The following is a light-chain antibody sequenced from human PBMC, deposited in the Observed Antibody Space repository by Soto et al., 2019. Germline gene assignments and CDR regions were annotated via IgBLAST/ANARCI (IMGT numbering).Light chain of an antibody. CDR1: DSNVGTKT. Sequence: QSVVTQPPSASGTPGQTVSISCSGSDSNVGTKTVNWYQQLPGTAPKLLIYSNNQRPSGVPGRFSASKSGTSASLAISGLQSEDEADYYCAAWDDSLNGYVFGTGTKLTVL. CDR2: SNN. CDR3: AAWDDSLNGYV. J-gene: IGLJ1*01. V-gene: IGLV1-44*01.